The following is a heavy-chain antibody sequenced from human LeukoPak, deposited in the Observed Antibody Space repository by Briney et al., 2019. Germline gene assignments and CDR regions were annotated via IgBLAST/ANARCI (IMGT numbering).Heavy chain of an antibody. V-gene: IGHV3-33*01. J-gene: IGHJ6*02. CDR2: IWYDGSNK. CDR3: ARVEGYCSSTSCPDYYYYGMDV. Sequence: GGSLRLSCAASGFTFSSYGMHWVRQAPGKGLEWVAVIWYDGSNKYYADSVKGRFTISRDNSKNTLCLQMNSLRAEDTAVYYCARVEGYCSSTSCPDYYYYGMDVWGQGTTVTVSS. D-gene: IGHD2-2*01. CDR1: GFTFSSYG.